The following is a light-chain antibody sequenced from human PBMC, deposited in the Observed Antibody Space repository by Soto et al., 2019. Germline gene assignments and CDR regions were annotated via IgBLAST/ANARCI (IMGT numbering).Light chain of an antibody. CDR1: SSNIGSNV. CDR3: SAWDGSLNGDV. V-gene: IGLV1-44*01. J-gene: IGLJ1*01. Sequence: QSALTQAPSASGTPGQRVIISCSGSSSNIGSNVVNWYQQLPGTAPRLLIYRDDQRPSGVTDRFSGSRSGTTASLAISGLQSEDEAHYYCSAWDGSLNGDVFGTATK. CDR2: RDD.